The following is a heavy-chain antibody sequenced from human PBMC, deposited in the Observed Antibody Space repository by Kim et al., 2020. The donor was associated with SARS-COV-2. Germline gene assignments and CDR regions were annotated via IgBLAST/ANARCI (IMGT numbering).Heavy chain of an antibody. CDR3: AGNVAVTGFYNYGLDV. J-gene: IGHJ6*02. V-gene: IGHV4-59*01. Sequence: SETLSLTCTVSCGSISSYYWNWIRHAPGKGLEWIGHIHYSGETQYNRSPLSRVTISADTSKNQFSLNLTYVTAADTAVYFCAGNVAVTGFYNYGLDVWGQGSTVGGSS. D-gene: IGHD2-8*02. CDR2: IHYSGET. CDR1: CGSISSYY.